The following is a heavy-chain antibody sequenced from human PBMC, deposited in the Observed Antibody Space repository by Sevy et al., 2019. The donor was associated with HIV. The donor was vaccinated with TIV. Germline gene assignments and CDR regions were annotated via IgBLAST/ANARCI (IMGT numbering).Heavy chain of an antibody. V-gene: IGHV4-59*12. D-gene: IGHD2-21*02. CDR3: ASQVAYCGGDCYSAFDI. CDR1: GGSISSYY. CDR2: IYYSGST. J-gene: IGHJ3*02. Sequence: SETLSLTCTVSGGSISSYYWSWIRQPPGKGLEWIGYIYYSGSTNYNPSLKSRVTISVDTSKNQFSLKLSSVTAADTAVYYCASQVAYCGGDCYSAFDIWGQGTMVTVSS.